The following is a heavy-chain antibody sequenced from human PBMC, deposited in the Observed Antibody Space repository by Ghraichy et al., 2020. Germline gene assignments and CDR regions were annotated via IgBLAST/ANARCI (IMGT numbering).Heavy chain of an antibody. CDR1: GFTFGSYW. CDR2: IKQDGSEK. CDR3: AREIGNMITSPQPFRLYYMDV. D-gene: IGHD3-16*01. V-gene: IGHV3-7*03. J-gene: IGHJ6*03. Sequence: GEPLNISCAASGFTFGSYWMSWVRQAPGKGLEWVANIKQDGSEKYYVVSVKGRFTISRDNAKNSLYLQMNSLRAEDTAVYYCAREIGNMITSPQPFRLYYMDVWGKGTTVTVSS.